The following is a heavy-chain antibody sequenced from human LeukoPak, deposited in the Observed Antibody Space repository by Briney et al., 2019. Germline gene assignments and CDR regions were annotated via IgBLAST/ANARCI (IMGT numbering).Heavy chain of an antibody. CDR3: ATSYDFWSGLDY. CDR1: GYTFTSYG. D-gene: IGHD3-3*01. CDR2: ISAYNGNT. V-gene: IGHV1-18*03. Sequence: ASVKVSCKASGYTFTSYGISWVRQAPGQGLEWMGWISAYNGNTNYAQKLQGRVTMTTDTSTSTAYMELRSLRSDDMAVYYCATSYDFWSGLDYWGQGTLVTVSS. J-gene: IGHJ4*02.